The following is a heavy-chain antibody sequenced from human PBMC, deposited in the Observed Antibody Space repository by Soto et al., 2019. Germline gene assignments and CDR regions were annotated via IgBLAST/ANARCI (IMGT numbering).Heavy chain of an antibody. V-gene: IGHV3-30*03. CDR2: ISYDGSNK. CDR3: ATTVTTNGY. CDR1: GFTFSSYG. D-gene: IGHD4-17*01. J-gene: IGHJ4*02. Sequence: QVQLVESGGGVVQPGRSLRLSCAASGFTFSSYGMHWVRQAPGKGLEWVAVISYDGSNKYYADSVKGRFTISRDNSKNTLYLQMNSLRAEDTAVYYCATTVTTNGYWGQGTLVTVSS.